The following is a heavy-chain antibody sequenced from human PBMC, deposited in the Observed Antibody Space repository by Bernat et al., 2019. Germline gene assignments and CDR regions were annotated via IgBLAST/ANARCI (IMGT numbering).Heavy chain of an antibody. Sequence: EVQLVESGGGLVQPGGSLRLSCAASGFTVSSNYMSWVRQAPGKWLEWGSVIYSGGSTYYADSVKGRFTISRDNSKNTLYLQMNSLRAEDTAVYYCAREWGDIVVVPAARYYYYMDVWGKGTTVTVSS. V-gene: IGHV3-66*01. D-gene: IGHD2-2*01. CDR3: AREWGDIVVVPAARYYYYMDV. CDR2: IYSGGST. J-gene: IGHJ6*03. CDR1: GFTVSSNY.